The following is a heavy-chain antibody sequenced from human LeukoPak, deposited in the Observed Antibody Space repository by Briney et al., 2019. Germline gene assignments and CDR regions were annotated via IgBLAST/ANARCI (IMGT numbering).Heavy chain of an antibody. CDR1: GFTFSSYV. V-gene: IGHV3-23*01. J-gene: IGHJ5*02. CDR3: AKDKGGYSGSYPPLTDWFDP. D-gene: IGHD1-26*01. Sequence: GGSLRLSCAASGFTFSSYVMSWVRQAPGKGLEWVSAISGSGGSTYYADSVKGRFTISRDNSKNTLYLQMNSLRAEDTAVYYCAKDKGGYSGSYPPLTDWFDPWGQGTLVTVSS. CDR2: ISGSGGST.